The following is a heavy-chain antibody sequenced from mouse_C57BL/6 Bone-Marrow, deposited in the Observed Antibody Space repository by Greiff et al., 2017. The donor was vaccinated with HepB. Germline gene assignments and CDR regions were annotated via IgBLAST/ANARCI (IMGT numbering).Heavy chain of an antibody. D-gene: IGHD3-2*02. CDR3: ARADSSGLYYFDY. CDR2: INPYNGGT. J-gene: IGHJ2*01. Sequence: EVKLQESGPVLVKPGASVKMSCKASGYTFTDYYMNWVKQSHGKSLEWIGVINPYNGGTSYNQKFKGKATLTVDKSSSTAYMELNSLTSEDSAVYYCARADSSGLYYFDYWGQGTTLTVSS. CDR1: GYTFTDYY. V-gene: IGHV1-19*01.